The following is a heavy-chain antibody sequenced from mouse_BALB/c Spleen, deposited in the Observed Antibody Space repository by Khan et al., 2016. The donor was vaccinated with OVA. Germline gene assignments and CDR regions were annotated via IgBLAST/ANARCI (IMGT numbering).Heavy chain of an antibody. CDR2: INTHSGVP. Sequence: QIQLVQSGPELKKPGETVRISCKASGYTFTTAGIQWVQQMPGKGLKWIGWINTHSGVPKYAEDFKGRFAFSLEISINTAYLKITNLKNEDTATDFCARGGAAYYRNDGGSMEYGGQGTSVTGSS. CDR1: GYTFTTAG. D-gene: IGHD2-14*01. V-gene: IGHV9-4*02. CDR3: ARGGAAYYRNDGGSMEY. J-gene: IGHJ4*01.